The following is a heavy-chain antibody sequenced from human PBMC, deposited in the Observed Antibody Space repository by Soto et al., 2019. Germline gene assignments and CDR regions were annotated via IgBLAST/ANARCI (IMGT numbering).Heavy chain of an antibody. V-gene: IGHV4-39*01. J-gene: IGHJ2*01. CDR1: GGSIISSSYY. Sequence: SETLSLTCTVSGGSIISSSYYWVWIRQPPGKGLEWIGSIYYSGSTYYNPSLKSRVTISVDTSKNQFSLKLSSVTAADTAVYYCARPPSTVTTGGYFDLWGRGTLVSVSS. CDR3: ARPPSTVTTGGYFDL. CDR2: IYYSGST. D-gene: IGHD4-17*01.